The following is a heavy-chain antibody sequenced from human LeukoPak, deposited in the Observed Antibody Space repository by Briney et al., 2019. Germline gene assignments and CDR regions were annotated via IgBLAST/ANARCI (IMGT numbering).Heavy chain of an antibody. J-gene: IGHJ6*02. Sequence: ASVKVSCKASGHTFTSYGISWVRQAPGQGLEWMGWISAYNGNTNYAQKLQGRVTMTTDTSTSTAYMELRSLRSDDTAVYYCARALPKRITIFSGPHKNYYYYGIDVWGQGTTVTVSS. V-gene: IGHV1-18*01. CDR1: GHTFTSYG. CDR3: ARALPKRITIFSGPHKNYYYYGIDV. D-gene: IGHD3-9*01. CDR2: ISAYNGNT.